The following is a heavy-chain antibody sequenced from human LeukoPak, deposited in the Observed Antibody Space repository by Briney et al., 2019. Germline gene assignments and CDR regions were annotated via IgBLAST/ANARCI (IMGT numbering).Heavy chain of an antibody. CDR2: ISYDGSNK. Sequence: PGGSLRLSCAASGFTVSSNYMSWVRQAPGKGLEWVAVISYDGSNKYYADSVKGRFTISRDNSKNTLYLQMNSLRAEDTAVYYCAKESSGSSYYYYHGLAVWGQGPTVTVSS. CDR3: AKESSGSSYYYYHGLAV. CDR1: GFTVSSNY. D-gene: IGHD3-10*01. J-gene: IGHJ6*01. V-gene: IGHV3-30*18.